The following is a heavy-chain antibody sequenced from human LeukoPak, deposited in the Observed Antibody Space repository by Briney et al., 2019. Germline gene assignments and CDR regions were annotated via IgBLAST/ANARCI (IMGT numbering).Heavy chain of an antibody. V-gene: IGHV1-69*04. CDR3: ARDDVGRWFDP. CDR1: GGTFSSYA. D-gene: IGHD3-10*01. CDR2: IIPILGIA. Sequence: RASVKVSCKASGGTFSSYAISWVRQAPGQGLEWMGRIIPILGIANYAQKFQGRVTITADKSTSTAYMELSSLRSEDTAVYYCARDDVGRWFDPWGQGTLVTVSS. J-gene: IGHJ5*02.